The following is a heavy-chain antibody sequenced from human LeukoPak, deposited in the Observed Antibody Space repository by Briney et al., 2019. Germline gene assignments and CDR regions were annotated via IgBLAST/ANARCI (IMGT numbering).Heavy chain of an antibody. V-gene: IGHV4-39*02. D-gene: IGHD2-2*01. CDR1: GDSISSSSYY. Sequence: SETLSLTCTVSGDSISSSSYYWGWIRQPPGKGLEWIGSMYYSGDTYYNPSLKSRATISVDTSKNQFSLKLSSATAADTAVYYCARDRPDPNYMDVWGKGTTVTVSS. J-gene: IGHJ6*03. CDR3: ARDRPDPNYMDV. CDR2: MYYSGDT.